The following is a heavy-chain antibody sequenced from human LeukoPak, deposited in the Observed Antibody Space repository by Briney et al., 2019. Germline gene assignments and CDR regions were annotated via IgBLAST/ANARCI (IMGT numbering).Heavy chain of an antibody. CDR2: IYYSGST. D-gene: IGHD5-12*01. J-gene: IGHJ6*02. CDR3: ARDRLSQKPFPGGIDV. V-gene: IGHV4-31*03. CDR1: GGSISSGGYY. Sequence: SQTLSLTCTVSGGSISSGGYYWSWIRQHPGKGLEWIGYIYYSGSTYYNPSLKSRVTISVDTSKNQFSLKLSSVTAADTAVYYCARDRLSQKPFPGGIDVWGQGTTVTVSS.